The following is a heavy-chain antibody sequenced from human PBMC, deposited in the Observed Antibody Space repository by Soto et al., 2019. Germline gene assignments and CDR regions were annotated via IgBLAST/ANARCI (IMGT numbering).Heavy chain of an antibody. V-gene: IGHV4-30-2*01. CDR3: AREALSSSRSFDY. CDR1: GGSISSGGYS. Sequence: SETLSLTCAVSGGSISSGGYSWSWIRQPPGKGLEWIGYIYHSGSTYYNPSLKGRVTISVNRSKNQFSLKLSSVTAADTAVYYCAREALSSSRSFDYLGQGTLVTVSS. J-gene: IGHJ4*02. CDR2: IYHSGST. D-gene: IGHD6-13*01.